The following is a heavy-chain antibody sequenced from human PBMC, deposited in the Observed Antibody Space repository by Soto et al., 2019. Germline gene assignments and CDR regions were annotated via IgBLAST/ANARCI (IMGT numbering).Heavy chain of an antibody. Sequence: GGSLRLSCASSVFTFSNAWMTWVRQAPGKGLEWVGRIKSKTDGGTTDYAAPVKGRFTISRDDSKNTLYLQVNGLKTEDTAVYYCTTGYYYGAFDIWGQGTMVTVSS. V-gene: IGHV3-15*01. D-gene: IGHD3-10*01. CDR2: IKSKTDGGTT. CDR1: VFTFSNAW. J-gene: IGHJ3*02. CDR3: TTGYYYGAFDI.